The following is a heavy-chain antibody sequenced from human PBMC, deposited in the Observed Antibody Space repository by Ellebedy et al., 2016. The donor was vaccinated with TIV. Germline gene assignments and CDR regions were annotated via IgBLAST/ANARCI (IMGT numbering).Heavy chain of an antibody. CDR2: IWYDGSEK. V-gene: IGHV3-33*01. Sequence: GESLKIFCAASGFTFSTHGMHWVRQAPGKGLEWVALIWYDGSEKYYADSVKGRFTISRDNSKNTVYVQMNSLRAEDTGIYYCARDRTYAGTFGDYWGQGTLVTVSS. D-gene: IGHD2/OR15-2a*01. J-gene: IGHJ4*02. CDR1: GFTFSTHG. CDR3: ARDRTYAGTFGDY.